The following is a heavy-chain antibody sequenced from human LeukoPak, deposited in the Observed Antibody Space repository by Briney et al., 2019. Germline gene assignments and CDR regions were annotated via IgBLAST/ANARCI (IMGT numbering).Heavy chain of an antibody. CDR2: ISYDGSNK. V-gene: IGHV3-30*18. CDR3: AKDRVLIVGATTGFDY. Sequence: GGSLRLSCAGSGFTFNNYGIHWVRQAPGKGLEWVAVISYDGSNKYYADSVKGRFTISRDNSKNTLYLQMNSLRAEDTAVYYCAKDRVLIVGATTGFDYWGQGTLVTVSS. CDR1: GFTFNNYG. J-gene: IGHJ4*02. D-gene: IGHD1-26*01.